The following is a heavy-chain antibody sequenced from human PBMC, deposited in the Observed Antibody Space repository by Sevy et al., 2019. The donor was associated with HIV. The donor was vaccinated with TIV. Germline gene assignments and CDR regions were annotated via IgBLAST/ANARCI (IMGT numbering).Heavy chain of an antibody. V-gene: IGHV4-39*01. Sequence: SETLSLTCTVSGGSISSSSYYWGWIRQPPGKGLEWIGSIYYSGSTYYNPSLKSRVTISVDTSKNQFSLKLSSVTAADTAVYYGASYFDWLLTYYYYYGMDVWGQGTTVTVSS. J-gene: IGHJ6*02. CDR2: IYYSGST. CDR1: GGSISSSSYY. CDR3: ASYFDWLLTYYYYYGMDV. D-gene: IGHD3-9*01.